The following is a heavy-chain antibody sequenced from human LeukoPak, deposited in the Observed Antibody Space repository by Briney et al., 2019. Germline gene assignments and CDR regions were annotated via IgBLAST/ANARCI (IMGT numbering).Heavy chain of an antibody. V-gene: IGHV4-59*01. CDR3: AREQILRYFDRGGHFDL. CDR2: VYHSGTT. CDR1: GGSIRNYY. J-gene: IGHJ2*01. Sequence: SETLSLTCTVSGGSIRNYYRSWIRQRPRQGLERIGYVYHSGTTNYTPSLKSRVTISVDPSQDQFSLKLNSLTAADTAVYYCAREQILRYFDRGGHFDLWGRGTLVTVSS. D-gene: IGHD3-9*01.